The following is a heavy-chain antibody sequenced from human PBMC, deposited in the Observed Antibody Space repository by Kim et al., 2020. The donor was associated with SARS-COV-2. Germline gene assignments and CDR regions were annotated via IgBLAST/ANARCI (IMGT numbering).Heavy chain of an antibody. J-gene: IGHJ6*02. V-gene: IGHV3-11*06. Sequence: AESVKRRLTITRENAKNSLYRQRDSLRAEDTAVYYCERERPTTVRGMDVWGQGTTVTVSS. D-gene: IGHD4-17*01. CDR3: ERERPTTVRGMDV.